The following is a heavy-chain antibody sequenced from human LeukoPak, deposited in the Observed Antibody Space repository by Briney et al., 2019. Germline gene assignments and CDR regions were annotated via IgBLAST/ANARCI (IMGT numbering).Heavy chain of an antibody. D-gene: IGHD1-1*01. V-gene: IGHV4-4*02. J-gene: IGHJ4*02. CDR2: IYHSGSP. CDR1: GASISSNNW. Sequence: PSETLSLTCAVSGASISSNNWWGWVREPPGKGLEWIGEIYHSGSPNYNPSLKSRVTISVDKSRNHFSLSLSSVTASDTAVYYCARVNINNWHSCDYWGQGTLVTVSS. CDR3: ARVNINNWHSCDY.